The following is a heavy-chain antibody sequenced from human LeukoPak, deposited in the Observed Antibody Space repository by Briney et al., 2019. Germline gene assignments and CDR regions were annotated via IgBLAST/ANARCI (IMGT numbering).Heavy chain of an antibody. CDR2: IIPILGIA. CDR1: GGTFSIYA. D-gene: IGHD6-13*01. V-gene: IGHV1-69*04. CDR3: AGPGDSSSWYVWWFDP. J-gene: IGHJ5*02. Sequence: SVKVSFKASGGTFSIYAISWVRQAPGQGLEWMGRIIPILGIANYAQKFQGRVTITADKSTSTAYMELSSLRSEDTAVYYCAGPGDSSSWYVWWFDPWGQGTLVTVSS.